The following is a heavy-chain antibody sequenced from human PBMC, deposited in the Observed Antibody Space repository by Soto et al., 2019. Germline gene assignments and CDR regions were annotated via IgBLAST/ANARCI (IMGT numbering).Heavy chain of an antibody. CDR1: GFTFSSYA. D-gene: IGHD2-2*01. Sequence: EVQLLESGGGLVQPGGSLRLSCAASGFTFSSYAMSWVRQAPGKGLEWVSAISGSGGSTYYADSVKGRSTISRDNSKNTLYLQMNSLRAEDTAVYYCAKRRSGSTSSRGHYFDYWGQGTLVTVSS. J-gene: IGHJ4*02. CDR2: ISGSGGST. CDR3: AKRRSGSTSSRGHYFDY. V-gene: IGHV3-23*01.